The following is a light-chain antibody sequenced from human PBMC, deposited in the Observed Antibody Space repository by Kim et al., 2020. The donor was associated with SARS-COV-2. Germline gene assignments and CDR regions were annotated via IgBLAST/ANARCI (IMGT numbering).Light chain of an antibody. Sequence: GQSITITCTGTSSGVGGYNYVSWYQHHPGTAPKLMIYDVSKRPSGVSNRFSGSKSGNTASLTISGLQAEDAANYYCSSYTSSSTWVFGGGTKVTVL. V-gene: IGLV2-14*03. J-gene: IGLJ3*02. CDR1: SSGVGGYNY. CDR2: DVS. CDR3: SSYTSSSTWV.